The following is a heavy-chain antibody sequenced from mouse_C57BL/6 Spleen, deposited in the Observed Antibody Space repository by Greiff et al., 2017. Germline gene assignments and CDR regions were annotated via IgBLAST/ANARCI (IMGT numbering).Heavy chain of an antibody. Sequence: QVQLQQSGPGLVQPSQSLSITCTVSGFSLTSYGVHWVRQSPGKGLEWLGVIWSGGSTDYNAAFISRLSISKDNSKSQVFLKINSLQADDTAIYYCARGDYGSSYTSAFYAMDYWGQGTSVTVSS. J-gene: IGHJ4*01. D-gene: IGHD1-1*01. CDR3: ARGDYGSSYTSAFYAMDY. V-gene: IGHV2-2*01. CDR2: IWSGGST. CDR1: GFSLTSYG.